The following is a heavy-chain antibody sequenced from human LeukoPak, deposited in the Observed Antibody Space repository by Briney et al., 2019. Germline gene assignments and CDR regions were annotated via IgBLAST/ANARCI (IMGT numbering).Heavy chain of an antibody. D-gene: IGHD3-22*01. CDR2: IYYSGST. V-gene: IGHV4-31*03. J-gene: IGHJ4*02. CDR1: GGSISSSSYY. CDR3: ARFVYYDSSGYYYSYFDY. Sequence: SETLSLTCTVSGGSISSSSYYWGWIRQPPGKGPEWIGYIYYSGSTYYNPSLKSRVTISVDTSKNQFSLKLSSVTAADTAVYYCARFVYYDSSGYYYSYFDYWGQGTLVTVSS.